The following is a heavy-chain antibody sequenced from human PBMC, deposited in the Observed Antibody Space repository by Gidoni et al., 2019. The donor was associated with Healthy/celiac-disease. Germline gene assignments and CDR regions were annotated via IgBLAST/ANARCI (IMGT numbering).Heavy chain of an antibody. CDR3: AKEITNYYESSGPYMGHAVDI. CDR1: GFTFDDSA. J-gene: IGHJ3*02. D-gene: IGHD3-22*01. CDR2: ISWNSGSI. V-gene: IGHV3-9*01. Sequence: EVQLVESGGGLVQPGRSLRLSCAASGFTFDDSAMHWVRQAPGKGLEWVSGISWNSGSIGYADSVKGRFTISRDNAKNSLYLQMNSMRAEDTALYYCAKEITNYYESSGPYMGHAVDIWGQGTMVTVSS.